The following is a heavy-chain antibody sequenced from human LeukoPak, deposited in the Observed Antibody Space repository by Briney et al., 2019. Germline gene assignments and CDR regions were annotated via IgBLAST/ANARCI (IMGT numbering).Heavy chain of an antibody. V-gene: IGHV5-51*01. D-gene: IGHD3-10*01. Sequence: GESLRISCETSGYSFTSYWIGWVRQMPGTGLEWVGAIFPDDPDARYSPSFQGQVIISADNSIRTAYLQWRSLKASDTAMYYCARQRRASASGTINYFDPWGQGTLVTVSS. CDR1: GYSFTSYW. CDR3: ARQRRASASGTINYFDP. J-gene: IGHJ5*02. CDR2: IFPDDPDA.